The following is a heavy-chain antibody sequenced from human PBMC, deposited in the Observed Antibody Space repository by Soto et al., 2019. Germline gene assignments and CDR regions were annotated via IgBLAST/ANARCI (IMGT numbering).Heavy chain of an antibody. CDR1: VDSVSSNSAA. V-gene: IGHV6-1*01. Sequence: SQTLSLTCAISVDSVSSNSAAWNLISQSPSRGLEWLGRTYSRSKWYNDYAVSVKSRITINPDTSKNQFSLQLKSVTPEDTAVYYCARDLSQKRWLQWRWPYFDYWGQGIRVTVSS. CDR2: TYSRSKWYN. CDR3: ARDLSQKRWLQWRWPYFDY. D-gene: IGHD5-12*01. J-gene: IGHJ4*02.